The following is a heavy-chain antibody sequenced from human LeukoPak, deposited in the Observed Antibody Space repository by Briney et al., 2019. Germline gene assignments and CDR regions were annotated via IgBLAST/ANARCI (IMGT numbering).Heavy chain of an antibody. CDR3: TTYYYYDSSGYYYLRETLDY. V-gene: IGHV3-21*03. CDR2: ISNSSSYI. Sequence: GGSLRLSCAASGFTFSSYSMNWVRQAPGKGLEWVSSISNSSSYIYYADSVKGRFTISRDNAKNSLYLQMNSLKTEDTAVYYCTTYYYYDSSGYYYLRETLDYWGQGTLVTVSS. CDR1: GFTFSSYS. J-gene: IGHJ4*02. D-gene: IGHD3-22*01.